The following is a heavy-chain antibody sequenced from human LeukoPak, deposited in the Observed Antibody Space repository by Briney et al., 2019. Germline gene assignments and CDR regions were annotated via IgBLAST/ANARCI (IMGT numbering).Heavy chain of an antibody. D-gene: IGHD6-19*01. V-gene: IGHV3-30*02. CDR1: GFTFSSYG. Sequence: GGSLRLSCAASGFTFSSYGMHWVRQAPGKGLEWVAFIRYDGSNKYYADSVKGRFTISRDNSKNTLYLQMNSLRAEDTAVYYCAKDVWAQGGSGWYQEDYWGQGTLVTVSS. CDR2: IRYDGSNK. CDR3: AKDVWAQGGSGWYQEDY. J-gene: IGHJ4*02.